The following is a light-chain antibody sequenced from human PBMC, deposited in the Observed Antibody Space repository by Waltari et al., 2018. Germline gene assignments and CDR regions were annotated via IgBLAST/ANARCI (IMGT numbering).Light chain of an antibody. CDR2: GAS. CDR3: QHYVSLPAT. V-gene: IGKV3-20*01. Sequence: SCRASQSVTRSLACYQQKPGQAPRLLIYGASSRATGIPDRFSGGGSGTDFSLTISRLEPEDFAMYYCQHYVSLPATFGQGTKVEIK. CDR1: QSVTRS. J-gene: IGKJ1*01.